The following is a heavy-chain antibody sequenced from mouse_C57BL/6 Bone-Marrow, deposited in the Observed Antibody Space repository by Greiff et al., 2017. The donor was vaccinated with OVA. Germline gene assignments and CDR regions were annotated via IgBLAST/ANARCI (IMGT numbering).Heavy chain of an antibody. J-gene: IGHJ3*01. CDR1: GYTFTSYG. D-gene: IGHD4-1*01. Sequence: EVHLVESGAELVRPGSSVKMSCKTSGYTFTSYGINWVKQRPGQGLEWIGYIYIGNGYTEYNEKFKGKATLTSDTSSSTAYMQLSSLTSEDSAIYFCARSPNWGFSAWFAYWGQGTLVTVSA. V-gene: IGHV1-58*01. CDR3: ARSPNWGFSAWFAY. CDR2: IYIGNGYT.